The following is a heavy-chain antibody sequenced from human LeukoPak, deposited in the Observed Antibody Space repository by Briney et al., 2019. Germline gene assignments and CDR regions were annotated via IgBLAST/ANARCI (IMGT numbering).Heavy chain of an antibody. D-gene: IGHD1-26*01. J-gene: IGHJ5*02. CDR2: ISSSGSAI. CDR1: GFNFRIYE. Sequence: GGSLRLSWAAFGFNFRIYEMNWVGQAPGQGLQWVSYISSSGSAISYADSVKGRFTISRDNSKNSLNLQMDTLRAEDTAVYYCARGDGTYSHNWFDHWGQGTLVTVSS. V-gene: IGHV3-48*03. CDR3: ARGDGTYSHNWFDH.